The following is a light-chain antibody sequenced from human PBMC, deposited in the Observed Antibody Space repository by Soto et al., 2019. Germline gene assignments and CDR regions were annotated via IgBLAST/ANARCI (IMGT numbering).Light chain of an antibody. CDR1: TSNIESNY. CDR3: AIWDDSLSSPA. J-gene: IGLJ3*02. CDR2: KND. Sequence: QSVLTQPPSASGTPGQRVTISCFGSTSNIESNYVHWYQQLPGAAPKLLIYKNDQRPSGVPDRFSGSKSGTSASLAISGLRSEDEGDYHCAIWDDSLSSPAFGGGTKVTVL. V-gene: IGLV1-47*01.